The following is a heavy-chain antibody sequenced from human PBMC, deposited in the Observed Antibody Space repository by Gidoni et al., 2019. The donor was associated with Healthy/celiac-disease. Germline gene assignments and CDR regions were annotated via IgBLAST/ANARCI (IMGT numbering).Heavy chain of an antibody. CDR2: INSDGSST. CDR1: GFNFSSYW. Sequence: EVQLVESGGGLVQPGGSLRLSCAASGFNFSSYWMHWVRQAPGKGLVWVSRINSDGSSTSYADSVKGRFTISRDNAKNTLYLQMNSLRAEDTAVYYCARDQRYVDWLLSGGDFDYWGQGTLVTVSS. CDR3: ARDQRYVDWLLSGGDFDY. D-gene: IGHD3-9*01. J-gene: IGHJ4*02. V-gene: IGHV3-74*01.